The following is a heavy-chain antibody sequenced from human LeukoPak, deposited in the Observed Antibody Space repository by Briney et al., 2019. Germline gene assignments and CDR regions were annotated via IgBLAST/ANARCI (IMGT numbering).Heavy chain of an antibody. CDR1: GFTFSSYS. CDR2: ISSSSSYI. J-gene: IGHJ4*02. CDR3: ARDEDSSGWYYFDY. V-gene: IGHV3-21*01. D-gene: IGHD6-19*01. Sequence: GGSLRLSCAASGFTFSSYSMNWVRQAPGKGLEWVSSISSSSSYIYYADSVKGRFTISRDNAKNSLYLQMNSLRAEDTAVYYCARDEDSSGWYYFDYWGQGTLVTVFS.